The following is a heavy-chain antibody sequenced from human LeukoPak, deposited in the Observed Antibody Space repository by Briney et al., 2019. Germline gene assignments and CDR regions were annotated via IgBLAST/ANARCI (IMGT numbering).Heavy chain of an antibody. V-gene: IGHV1-24*01. CDR1: GYTLTELS. CDR2: FDPEDGET. Sequence: ASVKVSCKVSGYTLTELSMHWVRQAPGKGLEWMGGFDPEDGETIYAQKFQGRVAMTEDTSTDTAYMELSSLRSEDTAVYYCATEITRHCSSTSCYYVDYWGQGTLVTVSS. CDR3: ATEITRHCSSTSCYYVDY. D-gene: IGHD2-2*01. J-gene: IGHJ4*02.